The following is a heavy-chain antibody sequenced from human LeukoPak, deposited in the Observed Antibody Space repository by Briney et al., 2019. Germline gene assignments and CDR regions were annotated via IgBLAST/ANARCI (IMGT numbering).Heavy chain of an antibody. J-gene: IGHJ6*03. Sequence: SETLSLTCTVSGGSISSHYWTWIRQSPVKGLEWIGDISNSGSTSYNPSLKSRVTISIDTSKNQFSLKLSSVTAADTAVYYCGRDALVGYFSYYYMDVWGKGTTVTASS. CDR1: GGSISSHY. CDR2: ISNSGST. V-gene: IGHV4-59*11. CDR3: GRDALVGYFSYYYMDV. D-gene: IGHD2-15*01.